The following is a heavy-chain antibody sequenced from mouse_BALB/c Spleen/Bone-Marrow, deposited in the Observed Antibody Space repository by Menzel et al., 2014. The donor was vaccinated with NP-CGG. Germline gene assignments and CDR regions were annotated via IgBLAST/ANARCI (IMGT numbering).Heavy chain of an antibody. J-gene: IGHJ4*01. CDR2: IDPANGNT. CDR1: GFNIKDTY. CDR3: AGFGITKEEGYYYAMDY. V-gene: IGHV14-3*02. D-gene: IGHD2-4*01. Sequence: VQLQHSGAELVKPGASVKLSCTASGFNIKDTYMHWVKQRPEQGLEWIGRIDPANGNTKYDPKFQGKATITADTSSNTAYLQLSSLTSEDTAVYYCAGFGITKEEGYYYAMDYWGQGTSVTVSS.